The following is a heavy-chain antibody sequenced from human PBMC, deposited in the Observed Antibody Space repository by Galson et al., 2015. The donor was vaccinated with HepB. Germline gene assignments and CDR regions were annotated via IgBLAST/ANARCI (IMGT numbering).Heavy chain of an antibody. CDR3: AREGNEWELPYYFDY. CDR2: TYYRSKWYN. D-gene: IGHD1-26*01. Sequence: CAISGDSVSSNSAAWNWIRQSPSRGLEWLGRTYYRSKWYNDYAVSVKSRITINPDTSKNQFSLQLNSVTPEDTAVYYCAREGNEWELPYYFDYWGQGTLVTVSS. V-gene: IGHV6-1*01. CDR1: GDSVSSNSAA. J-gene: IGHJ4*02.